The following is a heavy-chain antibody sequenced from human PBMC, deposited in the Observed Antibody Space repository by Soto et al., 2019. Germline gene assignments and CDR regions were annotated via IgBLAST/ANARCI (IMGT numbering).Heavy chain of an antibody. V-gene: IGHV4-34*01. CDR1: GGSFSGYY. CDR3: ARGPLITIFGVVTPYYYYGMDV. Sequence: ETLSLTCAVYGGSFSGYYWSWIRQPPGKGLEWIGEINHSGSTNYNPSLKSRVTISVDTSKNQFSLKLSSVTAADTAVYYCARGPLITIFGVVTPYYYYGMDVWGQGTTVTVSS. D-gene: IGHD3-3*01. J-gene: IGHJ6*02. CDR2: INHSGST.